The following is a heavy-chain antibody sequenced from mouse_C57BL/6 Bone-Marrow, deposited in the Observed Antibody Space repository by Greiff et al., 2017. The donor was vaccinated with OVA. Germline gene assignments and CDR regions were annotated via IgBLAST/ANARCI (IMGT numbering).Heavy chain of an antibody. CDR1: GYTFTSYG. CDR2: IYPRSGNT. D-gene: IGHD1-1*01. Sequence: QVQLQQSGAELARPGASVKLSCKASGYTFTSYGISWVKQRTGQGLEWIGEIYPRSGNTYYNEKFKGKATLTADKSSSTAYMELRSLTSEDSAVYFCARGTTAVGGYFDVWGTGTTVTVSS. J-gene: IGHJ1*03. CDR3: ARGTTAVGGYFDV. V-gene: IGHV1-81*01.